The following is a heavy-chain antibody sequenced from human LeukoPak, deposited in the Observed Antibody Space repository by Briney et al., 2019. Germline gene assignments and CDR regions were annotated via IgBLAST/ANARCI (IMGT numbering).Heavy chain of an antibody. D-gene: IGHD3-22*01. V-gene: IGHV4-59*01. CDR2: IYYSGST. Sequence: SETLSLTCTVSGGSISSYYWSWIRQPPGKGLEWIGYIYYSGSTNYNPSLKSRATISVDTSKNQFSLKLSSVTAADTAVYYCARDSSGYYPPFDYWGQGTLVTVSS. CDR1: GGSISSYY. J-gene: IGHJ4*02. CDR3: ARDSSGYYPPFDY.